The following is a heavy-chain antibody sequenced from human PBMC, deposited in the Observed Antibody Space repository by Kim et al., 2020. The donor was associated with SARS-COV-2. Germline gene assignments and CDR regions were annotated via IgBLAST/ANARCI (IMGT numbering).Heavy chain of an antibody. CDR3: ARLVGATPHLHWYFDL. J-gene: IGHJ2*01. D-gene: IGHD1-26*01. V-gene: IGHV4-38-2*01. CDR2: IYHSGST. CDR1: GYPLSSGYY. Sequence: SETLSLTCAVSGYPLSSGYYWAWIRQPPGKGLEWIGNIYHSGSTYDNPSLKSRVTFSVDTSKNQFSLRLSSVTAADTAVYYCARLVGATPHLHWYFDLWGRGTLVTVSS.